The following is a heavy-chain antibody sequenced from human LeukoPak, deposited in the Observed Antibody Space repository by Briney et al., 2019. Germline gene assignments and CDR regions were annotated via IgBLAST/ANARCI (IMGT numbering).Heavy chain of an antibody. V-gene: IGHV3-30*18. Sequence: PGGSLRLSCAASGFTFSSYAMSWVRQAPGKGLEWVAVISYDGSNKYYADSVKGRFTISRDNSKNTLYLQMNSLRTEDTAVYYCAKGRVGANGYHYYGMDVWGQGTTVTVSS. CDR2: ISYDGSNK. D-gene: IGHD1-26*01. J-gene: IGHJ6*02. CDR1: GFTFSSYA. CDR3: AKGRVGANGYHYYGMDV.